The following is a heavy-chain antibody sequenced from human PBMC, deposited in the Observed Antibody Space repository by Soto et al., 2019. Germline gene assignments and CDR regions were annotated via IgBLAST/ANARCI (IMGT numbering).Heavy chain of an antibody. J-gene: IGHJ4*02. CDR3: ARRYGRYFDY. CDR1: GGSISSYY. V-gene: IGHV4-59*08. Sequence: VQLQESGPGLVKPSETLSLTCTVSGGSISSYYWSWIRQPPGKGLEWIGYIYYSGSTNYNPSLKSRVTISVDTSKNQFSLKLSSVTAADTAVYYCARRYGRYFDYWGQGTLVTVSS. D-gene: IGHD4-17*01. CDR2: IYYSGST.